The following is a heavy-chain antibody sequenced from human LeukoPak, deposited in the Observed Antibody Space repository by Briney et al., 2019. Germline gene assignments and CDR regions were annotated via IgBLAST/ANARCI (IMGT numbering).Heavy chain of an antibody. J-gene: IGHJ4*02. CDR1: GFTFSSYA. V-gene: IGHV3-23*01. CDR3: ARGPTYYYDISEGYFDY. D-gene: IGHD3-22*01. CDR2: ISGSGGST. Sequence: GGSLRLSCAASGFTFSSYAMSWVRQAPGKGLERVSAISGSGGSTYYADSVKGRFTISRDNSKNTLYLQMNSLRAEDTAVYYCARGPTYYYDISEGYFDYWGQGTLVTVSS.